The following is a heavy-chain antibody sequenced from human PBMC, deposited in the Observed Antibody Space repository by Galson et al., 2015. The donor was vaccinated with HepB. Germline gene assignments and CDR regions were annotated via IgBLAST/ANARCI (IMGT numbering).Heavy chain of an antibody. J-gene: IGHJ4*02. V-gene: IGHV4-31*03. Sequence: LSLTCTVSGGSISSGGYYWSWIRQHPGKGLEWIGYIYYSGSTYYNPSLKSRVTISVDTSKNQFSLKLSSVTAADTAVYYCARDGDGYYFDYWGQGTLVTVSS. D-gene: IGHD3-3*01. CDR1: GGSISSGGYY. CDR2: IYYSGST. CDR3: ARDGDGYYFDY.